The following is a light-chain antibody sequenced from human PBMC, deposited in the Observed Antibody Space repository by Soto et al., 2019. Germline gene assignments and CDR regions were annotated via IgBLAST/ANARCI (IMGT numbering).Light chain of an antibody. CDR1: SSNIGAGYD. CDR3: QSYDSSRSVV. V-gene: IGLV1-40*01. CDR2: GNS. J-gene: IGLJ2*01. Sequence: QSVLTQPPSVSGAPGQRVTISCTGSSSNIGAGYDVHWYQQLPGTAPKLLIYGNSNRPSGVPDRFSGSKSGTSASLAITGRQAEDEADYYCQSYDSSRSVVFGGGTQLTVL.